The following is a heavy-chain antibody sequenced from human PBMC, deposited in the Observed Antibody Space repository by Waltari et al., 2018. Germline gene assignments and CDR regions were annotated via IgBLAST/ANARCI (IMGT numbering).Heavy chain of an antibody. D-gene: IGHD2-15*01. CDR1: GFTVSSNY. Sequence: EVQLVESGGGLIQPGGSLRLSCAASGFTVSSNYMSWVRQAPGKGLEWVSVIYSGGRPYYADSGKGRFTITRDNSKNTLYLQMNSLRAEDTAVYYCARDPGYCSGGSCYSGDVSDYWGQGTLVTVSS. V-gene: IGHV3-53*01. J-gene: IGHJ4*02. CDR2: IYSGGRP. CDR3: ARDPGYCSGGSCYSGDVSDY.